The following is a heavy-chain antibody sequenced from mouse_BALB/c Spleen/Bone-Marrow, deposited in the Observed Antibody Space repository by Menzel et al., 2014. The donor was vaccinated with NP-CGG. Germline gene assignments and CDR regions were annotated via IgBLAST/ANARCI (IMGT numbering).Heavy chain of an antibody. Sequence: VKLMESGPELVKPGASVRISCKASGYTFTSYYIHWVKQRPGQGLEWIGRIYPGNVNTKYNEKFKGKATLTADKSSSTAYMQLSSLTSEDSAVYFCAREGYGRYFDYWGQGTTLTVSS. V-gene: IGHV1S56*01. D-gene: IGHD2-14*01. J-gene: IGHJ2*01. CDR2: IYPGNVNT. CDR1: GYTFTSYY. CDR3: AREGYGRYFDY.